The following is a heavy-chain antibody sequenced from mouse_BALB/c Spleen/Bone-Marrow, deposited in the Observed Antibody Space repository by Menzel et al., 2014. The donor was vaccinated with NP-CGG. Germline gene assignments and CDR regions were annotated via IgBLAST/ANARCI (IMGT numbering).Heavy chain of an antibody. V-gene: IGHV4-2*02. CDR3: ARQTGTGAMDY. Sequence: EVQGVESGGGLVQPGGSLNLSCAASGFDFIRYWMSWARQAPGKGQEWIGEINPGSSTINYTPSLKDKFIISRDNAKNTLYLQMSKVRSEDTALYYCARQTGTGAMDYWGQGTSVTVSS. CDR1: GFDFIRYW. J-gene: IGHJ4*01. CDR2: INPGSSTI. D-gene: IGHD4-1*01.